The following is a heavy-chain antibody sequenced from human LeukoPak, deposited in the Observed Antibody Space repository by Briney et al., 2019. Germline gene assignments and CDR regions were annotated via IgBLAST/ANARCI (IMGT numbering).Heavy chain of an antibody. CDR3: ARDRATVTADYYYYYMDV. D-gene: IGHD4-11*01. CDR2: ISAYNGNT. CDR1: GYTFTSYD. V-gene: IGHV1-18*01. Sequence: ASVKVSCKASGYTFTSYDINWVRQATGQGLEWMGWISAYNGNTNYAQKLQGRVTMTTDTSTSTAYMELRSLRSDDTAVYYCARDRATVTADYYYYYMDVWGKGTTVTVSS. J-gene: IGHJ6*03.